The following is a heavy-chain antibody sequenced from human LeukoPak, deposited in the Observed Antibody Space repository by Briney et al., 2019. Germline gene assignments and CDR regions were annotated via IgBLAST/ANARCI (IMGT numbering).Heavy chain of an antibody. Sequence: GRSLRLSCAASGFTFSSYGMHWVRQAPGKGLEWVAVISYDGSNKYYADSVKGRFTISRDNSKNTLYLQMISLRAEDAAVYYCAKDRALVGARGYFDYWGQGTLVTVSS. CDR1: GFTFSSYG. CDR3: AKDRALVGARGYFDY. D-gene: IGHD1-26*01. CDR2: ISYDGSNK. J-gene: IGHJ4*02. V-gene: IGHV3-30*18.